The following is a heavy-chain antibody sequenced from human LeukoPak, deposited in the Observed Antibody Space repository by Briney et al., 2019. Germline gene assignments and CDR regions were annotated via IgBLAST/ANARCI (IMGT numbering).Heavy chain of an antibody. J-gene: IGHJ2*01. CDR2: INAGNGNT. V-gene: IGHV1-3*01. CDR1: GYTFTSYG. D-gene: IGHD6-13*01. Sequence: GASVKVSCKASGYTFTSYGISWVRQAPGQGLEWMGWINAGNGNTRYSQKFQGRVTITRDTSASTAYMELSGLRSEDTAVYYCARETEQQLIYWYFDLWGRGTLVTVSS. CDR3: ARETEQQLIYWYFDL.